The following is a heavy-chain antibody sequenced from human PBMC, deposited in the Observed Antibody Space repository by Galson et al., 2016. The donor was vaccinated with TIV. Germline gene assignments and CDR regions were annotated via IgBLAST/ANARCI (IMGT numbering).Heavy chain of an antibody. V-gene: IGHV3-48*01. CDR3: ARDRSGYTYGYEAAYFAL. CDR1: GFTFSGYS. D-gene: IGHD5-18*01. CDR2: ISSGRSSTI. J-gene: IGHJ2*01. Sequence: SLRLSCAASGFTFSGYSMDWVRQAPGKGLEWLSYISSGRSSTIHYADSVKGRFTISRDNARNSLHLQMTSLTAEDTAVYYCARDRSGYTYGYEAAYFALWGLGTLVVASS.